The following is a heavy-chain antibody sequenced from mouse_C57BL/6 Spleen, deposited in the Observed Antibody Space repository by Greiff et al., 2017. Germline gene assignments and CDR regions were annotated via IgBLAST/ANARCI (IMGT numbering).Heavy chain of an antibody. CDR3: AREDWWAWFAY. V-gene: IGHV1-64*01. D-gene: IGHD1-1*02. Sequence: QVQLQQPGAELVKPGASVKLSCKASGYTFTSYWMHWVKQRPGQGLEWIGMIHPNSGSTNYNEKFKSKATLTVDKSSSTAYMQLSSLTSEDSAVYYCAREDWWAWFAYWGQGTLVTVSA. CDR2: IHPNSGST. J-gene: IGHJ3*01. CDR1: GYTFTSYW.